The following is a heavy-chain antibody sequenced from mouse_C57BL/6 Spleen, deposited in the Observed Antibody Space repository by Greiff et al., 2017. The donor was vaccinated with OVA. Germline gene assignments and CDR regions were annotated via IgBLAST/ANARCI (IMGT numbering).Heavy chain of an antibody. CDR1: GFTFSNYW. V-gene: IGHV6-3*01. CDR3: TDLFDY. Sequence: EVQRVESGGGLVQPGGSMKLSCVASGFTFSNYWMNWVRQSPEKGLEWVAQIRLKSDNYATHYAESVKGRFTISRDDTKSSVYLQMNNLRTEDTGIYYCTDLFDYWGQGTTLTVSS. J-gene: IGHJ2*01. CDR2: IRLKSDNYAT.